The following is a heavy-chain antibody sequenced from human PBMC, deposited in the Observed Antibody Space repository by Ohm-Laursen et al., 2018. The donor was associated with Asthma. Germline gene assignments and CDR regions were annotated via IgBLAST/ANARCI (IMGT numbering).Heavy chain of an antibody. Sequence: SQTLSLTCTVSGGSIGSDDYYWSWIRQPPGKGLEWIGYIYHSVSTYYSPSLKSRVTISGDTSKNQFSLKLSSVTAADTAVYYCAGQNYGDYVHCGMDVWGQGTTVTVSS. J-gene: IGHJ6*02. CDR3: AGQNYGDYVHCGMDV. D-gene: IGHD4-17*01. CDR1: GGSIGSDDYY. CDR2: IYHSVST. V-gene: IGHV4-30-4*01.